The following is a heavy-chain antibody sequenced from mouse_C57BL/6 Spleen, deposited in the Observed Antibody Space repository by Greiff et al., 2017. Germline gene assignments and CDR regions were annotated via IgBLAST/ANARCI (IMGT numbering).Heavy chain of an antibody. CDR1: GYTFTDSY. J-gene: IGHJ3*01. Sequence: QVQLQQSGAELVKPGASVKISCKASGYTFTDSYINWVKQRPGQGLEWIGKLGPGSGSPSSNEKFKGKATLTADKSSSTAYMQLSSLTSEDSAVYFCAREGRDGNFAWFAYWGQGTLVTVSA. CDR2: LGPGSGSP. D-gene: IGHD2-1*01. V-gene: IGHV1-77*01. CDR3: AREGRDGNFAWFAY.